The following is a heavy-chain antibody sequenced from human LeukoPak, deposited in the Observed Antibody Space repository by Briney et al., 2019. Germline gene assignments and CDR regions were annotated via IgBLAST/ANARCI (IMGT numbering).Heavy chain of an antibody. V-gene: IGHV4-34*01. D-gene: IGHD3-9*01. J-gene: IGHJ4*02. CDR3: ARTSGRYFDWLYDY. CDR2: INHSGST. Sequence: PSETLSLTCAVYGGSFSGYYWSWIRQPPGKGLEWTGEINHSGSTNYNPSLKSRVTISVDTSKNQSSLKLSSVTAADTAVYYCARTSGRYFDWLYDYWGQGTLVTVSS. CDR1: GGSFSGYY.